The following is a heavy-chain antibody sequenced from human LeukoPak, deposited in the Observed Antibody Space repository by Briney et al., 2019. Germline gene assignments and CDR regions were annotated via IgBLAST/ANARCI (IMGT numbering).Heavy chain of an antibody. CDR3: AREYCSGGSCWWFDP. CDR1: GFTFSSYW. CDR2: IKQDGSEK. V-gene: IGHV3-7*01. Sequence: GGSLRLSCAASGFTFSSYWMSWVRQAPGKGLEWVANIKQDGSEKYYVDSVKGRFTISRDNAKNTLYLQMNSLRAEDTAVYYCAREYCSGGSCWWFDPWGQGTLVTVSS. D-gene: IGHD2-15*01. J-gene: IGHJ5*02.